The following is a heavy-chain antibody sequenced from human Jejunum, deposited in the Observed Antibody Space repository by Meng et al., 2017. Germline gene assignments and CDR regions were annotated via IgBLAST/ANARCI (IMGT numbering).Heavy chain of an antibody. CDR1: GFSFSDYA. CDR3: AREGMLHALDI. CDR2: INGGGSNT. D-gene: IGHD3-10*02. V-gene: IGHV3-23*01. J-gene: IGHJ3*02. Sequence: GESLKISCAASGFSFSDYAMTWVRQAPGKGLEWVSGINGGGSNTYYTDSVKGRFTISRDNSKNTLSLHMTSLRAEDTAVYFCAREGMLHALDIWGQGTMVTVSS.